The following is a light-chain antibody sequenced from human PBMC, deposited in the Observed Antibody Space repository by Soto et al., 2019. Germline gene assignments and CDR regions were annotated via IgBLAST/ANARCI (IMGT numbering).Light chain of an antibody. J-gene: IGKJ2*01. CDR3: QQYNNWPPLYT. CDR1: QSVSSN. V-gene: IGKV3-15*01. CDR2: GAS. Sequence: EIVMTQSPGTLSVSPGERATLSCRASQSVSSNLAWYQQKPGQAPRLLIYGASTRATGIPARFSGSGSGTEFTLTISSLQSEDFAVCYCQQYNNWPPLYTFGQGTKLEIK.